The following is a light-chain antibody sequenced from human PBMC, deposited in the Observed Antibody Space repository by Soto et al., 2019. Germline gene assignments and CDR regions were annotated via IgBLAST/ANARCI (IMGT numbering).Light chain of an antibody. CDR1: QDISNY. CDR3: QQYDNLPPYT. J-gene: IGKJ2*01. CDR2: DAY. V-gene: IGKV1-33*01. Sequence: DIQMTQSPSSLSASVGDRVTITCQARQDISNYLNWYQQKPGKAPKLLIYDAYNLETEVPSRFSGSGSRTDFTLPISSVQPEDIATYYCQQYDNLPPYTFGQGTKLEIK.